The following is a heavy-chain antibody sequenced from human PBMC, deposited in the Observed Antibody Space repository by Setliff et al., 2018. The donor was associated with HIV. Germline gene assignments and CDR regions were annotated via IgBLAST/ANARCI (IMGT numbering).Heavy chain of an antibody. J-gene: IGHJ4*02. D-gene: IGHD3-16*01. CDR3: AIGGGDGHPTWVY. V-gene: IGHV1-3*01. Sequence: GASVKVSCKTSGFTFTNYAIHWVRQAPGQRLEWVGWISAGGHQTKYSEKFQDRVTITTDTSASTAYLQLSALRSEDTAVFYCAIGGGDGHPTWVYWGLGTLVTVSS. CDR2: ISAGGHQT. CDR1: GFTFTNYA.